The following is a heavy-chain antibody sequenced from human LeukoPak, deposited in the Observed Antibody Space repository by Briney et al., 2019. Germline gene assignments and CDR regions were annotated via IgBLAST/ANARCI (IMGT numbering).Heavy chain of an antibody. CDR3: ARDHRSLFDY. J-gene: IGHJ4*02. CDR2: TNNDGSST. V-gene: IGHV3-74*01. Sequence: GGSLRLSCAASGFTLSSNWMHWVRQAPGKGLVWVSRTNNDGSSTSYADSVKGRFTISRDNAKDTLFLQMNSLRAEDTAVYYCARDHRSLFDYWGQGTLVTVSS. CDR1: GFTLSSNW.